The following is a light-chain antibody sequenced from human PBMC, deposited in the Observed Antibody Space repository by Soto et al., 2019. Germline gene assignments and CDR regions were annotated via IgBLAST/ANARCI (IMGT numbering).Light chain of an antibody. Sequence: QSVLTQPPSVSGAPGQRVTISCTGSSSNIGAGNDVPWYQQLPGTAPKLLIYGNNNRPSGVPDRFSGSKSGTSASLAITGLQAEDEADYYCRAYASSLSRWVFGAGTKLTVL. CDR1: SSNIGAGND. CDR2: GNN. J-gene: IGLJ3*02. V-gene: IGLV1-40*01. CDR3: RAYASSLSRWV.